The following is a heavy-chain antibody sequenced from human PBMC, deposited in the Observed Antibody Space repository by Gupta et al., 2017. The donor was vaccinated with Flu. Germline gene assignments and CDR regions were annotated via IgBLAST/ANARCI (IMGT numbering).Heavy chain of an antibody. Sequence: QVQLVESGGGVVQPGRSLRLSCAASGFTFSTMHWVRQAPGRGLEWVAVILNDGGNTYYSDSARGRFIISRDRSKSTLFLQMNSLRADDTAVYYCASDDQSKSGNWGQGTLVTVSS. V-gene: IGHV3-30*04. CDR2: ILNDGGNT. D-gene: IGHD2-2*01. CDR1: GFTFST. J-gene: IGHJ4*02. CDR3: ASDDQSKSGN.